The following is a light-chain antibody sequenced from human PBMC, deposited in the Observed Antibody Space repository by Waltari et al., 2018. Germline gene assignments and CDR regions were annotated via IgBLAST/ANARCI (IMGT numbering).Light chain of an antibody. CDR3: QQHRNWPLT. CDR2: DAS. Sequence: EIVLTQSPAILSFSPGERATLSCRASQSVGTYLAWYQQRPGQSPRLLIYDASNRATGIPARFTGSGSETDFTLTISSLQPEDFAVYYCQQHRNWPLTFGGGTRVQI. V-gene: IGKV3-11*01. CDR1: QSVGTY. J-gene: IGKJ4*01.